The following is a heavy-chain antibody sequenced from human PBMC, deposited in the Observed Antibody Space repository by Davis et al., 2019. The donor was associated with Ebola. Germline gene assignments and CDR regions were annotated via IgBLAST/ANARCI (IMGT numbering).Heavy chain of an antibody. CDR2: INSDGSST. Sequence: GESLKISCAASGFTFSSYWMHWVRQAPGKGLVWVSRINSDGSSTSYADSVKGRFTISRDNAKNTLYLQMNSLRAEDTAVYYCAREGPTGYYGMDVWGQGTTVTVSS. V-gene: IGHV3-74*01. CDR1: GFTFSSYW. D-gene: IGHD4-17*01. J-gene: IGHJ6*02. CDR3: AREGPTGYYGMDV.